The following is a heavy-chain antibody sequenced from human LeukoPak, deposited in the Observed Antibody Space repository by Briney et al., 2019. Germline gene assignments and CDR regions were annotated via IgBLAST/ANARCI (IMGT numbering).Heavy chain of an antibody. CDR3: ARTISSSWTLGMDV. V-gene: IGHV1-2*02. D-gene: IGHD6-13*01. J-gene: IGHJ6*02. CDR1: GYTFTSYG. CDR2: INPNSGGT. Sequence: ASVKVSCKASGYTFTSYGISWVRQAPGQGLEWMGWINPNSGGTNYAQKFQGRVTMTRDTSISTAYMELSRLRSDDTAVYYCARTISSSWTLGMDVWGQGTTVTVSS.